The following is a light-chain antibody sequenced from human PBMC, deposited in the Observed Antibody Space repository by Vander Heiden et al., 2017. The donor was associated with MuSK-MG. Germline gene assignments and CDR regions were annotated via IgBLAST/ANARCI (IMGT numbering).Light chain of an antibody. CDR1: GSDIGSNY. CDR2: EDK. J-gene: IGLJ2*01. V-gene: IGLV1-51*01. Sequence: QSVLTQPPSMSAAPGQTVTISCSGSGSDIGSNYVSWYQQLPGTAPKLLIYEDKSRPTGIPDRFSGSKSGTSATLGITGVQTGDEAIYYCGTWDNTLRTSVIFGGGTKLTVL. CDR3: GTWDNTLRTSVI.